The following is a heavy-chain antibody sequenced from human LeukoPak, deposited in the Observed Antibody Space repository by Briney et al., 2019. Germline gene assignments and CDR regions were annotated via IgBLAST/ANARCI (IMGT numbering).Heavy chain of an antibody. J-gene: IGHJ4*02. D-gene: IGHD2-2*01. CDR3: ARDGAPDAHCSSTSCAIR. V-gene: IGHV3-66*01. CDR1: GFTVSSNY. CDR2: IISGDIT. Sequence: GGSLRLSCAASGFTVSSNYMSWVRQAPGKGLEWVSIIISGDITYYANSVKGRFTISRDKSKNTLYLQMNSLTAEDTAVYYCARDGAPDAHCSSTSCAIRWGQGTLVTVSS.